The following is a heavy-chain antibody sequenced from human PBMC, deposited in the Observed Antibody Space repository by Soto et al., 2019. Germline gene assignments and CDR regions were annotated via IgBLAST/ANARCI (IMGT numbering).Heavy chain of an antibody. D-gene: IGHD3-9*01. CDR1: GYCFTSYW. Sequence: GELRKVSCSGWGYCFTSYWICCVRQMPGKGLEWMGIIYPGDSDTRYSPSFQGRLTISADKSTSTAYLQWSRLKASDTAMYYCARFGDILTGFSHSMDVWGQGTTVTVSS. V-gene: IGHV5-51*01. CDR3: ARFGDILTGFSHSMDV. J-gene: IGHJ6*02. CDR2: IYPGDSDT.